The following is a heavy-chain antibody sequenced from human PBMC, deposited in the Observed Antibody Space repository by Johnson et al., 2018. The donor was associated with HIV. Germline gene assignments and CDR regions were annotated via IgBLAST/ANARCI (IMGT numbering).Heavy chain of an antibody. J-gene: IGHJ3*02. V-gene: IGHV3-13*01. CDR1: GFTFSNYD. Sequence: VQLVESGGDWVQRGGSLRLSCAASGFTFSNYDIHWVRQATGKGLEWVSTIGTAGDTYYVGSVKGRFTISRENAKNSLYLQMNSVRAGETAVYYCARGGSRTTIVGVDINLGGFDIWGQGTRVTVSS. D-gene: IGHD3-3*01. CDR3: ARGGSRTTIVGVDINLGGFDI. CDR2: IGTAGDT.